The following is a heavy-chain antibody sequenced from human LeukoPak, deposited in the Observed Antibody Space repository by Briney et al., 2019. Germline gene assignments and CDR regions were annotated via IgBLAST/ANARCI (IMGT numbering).Heavy chain of an antibody. J-gene: IGHJ4*02. CDR3: AAKEGLTGYLSGSFDY. CDR2: ISAGGIDT. CDR1: GFTFSSYA. D-gene: IGHD3-9*01. Sequence: GGSLRLSCAASGFTFSSYAMSWVRQAPGKGLEWVSTISAGGIDTFYADSVRGQFTISRDNSKSTLYLQMNSLRAEDTAVYYCAAKEGLTGYLSGSFDYWGQGTLVTVSS. V-gene: IGHV3-23*01.